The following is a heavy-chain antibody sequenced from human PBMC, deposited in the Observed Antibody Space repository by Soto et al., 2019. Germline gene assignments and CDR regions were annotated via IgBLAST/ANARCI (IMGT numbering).Heavy chain of an antibody. Sequence: LRLSCAASGFTSSSYEMNWVRQAPGKTLEWVSYISSAGDSSYYADSVKSRFTISRDNAKNSLYLQMNSLRVEDTAVYYCARVYCSTTTCHVQAFDSWGQGTLVTAPQ. CDR2: ISSAGDSS. J-gene: IGHJ4*02. CDR3: ARVYCSTTTCHVQAFDS. D-gene: IGHD2-2*01. V-gene: IGHV3-48*03. CDR1: GFTSSSYE.